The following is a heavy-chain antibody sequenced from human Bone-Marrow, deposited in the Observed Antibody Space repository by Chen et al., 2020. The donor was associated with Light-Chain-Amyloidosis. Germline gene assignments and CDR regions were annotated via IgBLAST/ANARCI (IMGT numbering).Heavy chain of an antibody. CDR3: AKDTAGYYYYGMDV. J-gene: IGHJ6*02. V-gene: IGHV3-9*01. CDR1: GFRLDDYA. Sequence: EVQLVESGGGLAQPGRSLRLSCAPSGFRLDDYAMHWVRQAPGKGLEWVSGISWNSGTIGYADSVKGRFTISRDNVKNSLYLQMNSLRSEDTALYYCAKDTAGYYYYGMDVWGQGTTVTVSS. CDR2: ISWNSGTI.